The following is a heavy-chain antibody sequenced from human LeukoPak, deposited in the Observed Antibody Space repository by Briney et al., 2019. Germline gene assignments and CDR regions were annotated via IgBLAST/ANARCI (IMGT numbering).Heavy chain of an antibody. CDR2: ISSSSSYI. J-gene: IGHJ4*02. CDR3: ARGPEVVCSGGSCYFDY. Sequence: GGSLRLSCAASGFTFSSYSMNSVRQAPGKGLEWVSSISSSSSYIYYADSVKGRFTISRDNAKNSLYLQMNSLRAEDTAVYYCARGPEVVCSGGSCYFDYWGQGTLVTVSS. CDR1: GFTFSSYS. D-gene: IGHD2-15*01. V-gene: IGHV3-21*01.